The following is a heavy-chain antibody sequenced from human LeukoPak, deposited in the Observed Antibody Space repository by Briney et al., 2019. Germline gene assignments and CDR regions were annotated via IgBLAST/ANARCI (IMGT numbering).Heavy chain of an antibody. CDR3: ARGNYGDYGGPYYYYGMDV. V-gene: IGHV4-4*07. Sequence: SETLSLTCTVSGVSICSYYWRWLRQPAGKGLEWIGRIYTSGSTNYDPSLKSRVTMSVDTSKNQFSLELSSVTAADTAVYYCARGNYGDYGGPYYYYGMDVWGQGTTITVSS. D-gene: IGHD4-17*01. CDR2: IYTSGST. J-gene: IGHJ6*02. CDR1: GVSICSYY.